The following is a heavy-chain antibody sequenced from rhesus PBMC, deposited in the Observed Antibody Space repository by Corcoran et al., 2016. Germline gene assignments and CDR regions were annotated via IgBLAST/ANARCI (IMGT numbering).Heavy chain of an antibody. D-gene: IGHD1-26*01. CDR3: ASDPNYGLNV. V-gene: IGHV4-169*02. J-gene: IGHJ5-1*01. CDR2: IYGSGSST. CDR1: GGSISSSY. Sequence: QLQLQESGPGLVKPSETLSVTCAVSGGSISSSYWSWIRQAPGKGLEWIGYIYGSGSSTNYNPSLKSLVTLSVDTSKNQLSLKLGSVTAADTAVYYCASDPNYGLNVWGPGVLVTVSS.